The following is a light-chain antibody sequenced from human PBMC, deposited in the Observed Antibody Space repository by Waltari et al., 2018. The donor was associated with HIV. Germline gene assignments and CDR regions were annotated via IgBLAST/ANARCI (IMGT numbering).Light chain of an antibody. J-gene: IGLJ3*02. CDR2: WTS. V-gene: IGLV1-47*01. CDR1: SSNIGSDY. Sequence: SVLTQPPSVSRTPGQRVTISCSGSSSNIGSDYVYWYQYCPGATPKLLSYWTSKRPSGVPDRVSGAQSGTSASLAISGLRPEDETDYYCASWDDSLSGWVFGGGTKVTVL. CDR3: ASWDDSLSGWV.